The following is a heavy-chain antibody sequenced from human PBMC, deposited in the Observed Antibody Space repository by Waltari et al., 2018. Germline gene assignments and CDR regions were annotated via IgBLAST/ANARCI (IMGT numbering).Heavy chain of an antibody. CDR1: GFTFSTYA. D-gene: IGHD1-1*01. CDR2: INSVGGST. J-gene: IGHJ4*02. CDR3: ARNWLDY. V-gene: IGHV3-64*04. Sequence: VQLVETGGGLVQPGGSLRLSCAASGFTFSTYAMQWVRQTPGKGLEWISGINSVGGSTYYADSVRGRFTISRDNSKNTVSLQMNSLRAEDTAVYYCARNWLDYWGQGVLVTVSS.